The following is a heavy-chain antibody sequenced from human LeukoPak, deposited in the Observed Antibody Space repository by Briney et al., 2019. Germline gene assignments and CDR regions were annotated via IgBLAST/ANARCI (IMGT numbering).Heavy chain of an antibody. CDR1: GGSISNYY. D-gene: IGHD3-10*01. Sequence: SETLSLTCTVSGGSISNYYWSWIRQPPGKGLEWLGYIYDSGSTNHNPSLKSRVTILVDTSKNQFSLKLSSVTAADTAVYYCARELRSYYYGSGSYYTKNWFDPWGQGTLVTVSS. CDR2: IYDSGST. J-gene: IGHJ5*02. V-gene: IGHV4-59*12. CDR3: ARELRSYYYGSGSYYTKNWFDP.